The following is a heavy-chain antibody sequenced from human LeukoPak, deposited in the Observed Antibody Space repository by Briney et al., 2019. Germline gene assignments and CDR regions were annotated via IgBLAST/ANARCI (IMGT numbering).Heavy chain of an antibody. Sequence: PGGSVRLSCAASGFIVSSDYISCVRQTRGKGLECVSVIYSGGSTFYADSVKGRFTISRDNSKNTVYLQMNSLRAEDTAVYNCASGGKYVTGGACYGDWGQGTLVTVSS. CDR1: GFIVSSDY. CDR3: ASGGKYVTGGACYGD. J-gene: IGHJ4*02. CDR2: IYSGGST. V-gene: IGHV3-53*01. D-gene: IGHD2-8*02.